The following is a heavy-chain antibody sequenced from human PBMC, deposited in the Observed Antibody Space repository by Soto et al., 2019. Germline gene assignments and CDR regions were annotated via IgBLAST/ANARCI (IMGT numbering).Heavy chain of an antibody. V-gene: IGHV3-23*01. CDR1: GFTLSSYA. CDR2: ISGSDDST. J-gene: IGHJ4*02. Sequence: EVQLLESGGGLVQPGGSLRLSCAASGFTLSSYAMSWVRQAPGKGLEGVSIISGSDDSTYYADSVKGRFTISRDNSKNTLYLQMTSLRAEDKDIYSCATQLLTTGIMVDSWGQGTLVTVSS. D-gene: IGHD4-17*01. CDR3: ATQLLTTGIMVDS.